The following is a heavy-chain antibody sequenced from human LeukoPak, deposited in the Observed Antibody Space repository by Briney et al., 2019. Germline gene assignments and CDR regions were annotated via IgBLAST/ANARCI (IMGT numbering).Heavy chain of an antibody. V-gene: IGHV3-21*01. CDR3: ARSFLSIAAAATDY. Sequence: GSLRLSCAASGFTFSSYSMNWVRQAPGKGLEWVSSISSSSSYIYYADSVKGRFTISRDNAKNSLYLQMNSLRAEDTAVYYCARSFLSIAAAATDYWGQGTLVTVSS. CDR2: ISSSSSYI. CDR1: GFTFSSYS. D-gene: IGHD6-13*01. J-gene: IGHJ4*02.